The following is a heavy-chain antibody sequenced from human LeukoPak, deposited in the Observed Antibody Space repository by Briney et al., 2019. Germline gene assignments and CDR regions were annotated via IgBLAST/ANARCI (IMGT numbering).Heavy chain of an antibody. D-gene: IGHD3-10*01. CDR3: ARGAYGIPTDY. CDR1: GGPISDFY. J-gene: IGHJ4*02. Sequence: PSETLSLTCTVSGGPISDFYWSWIRRSPEKGLEWIGNIFYSGNTNYNPSLRSRVTISVDTSKKQFSLRLTSVTAADTAVYYCARGAYGIPTDYWGQGTLVTVSS. V-gene: IGHV4-59*01. CDR2: IFYSGNT.